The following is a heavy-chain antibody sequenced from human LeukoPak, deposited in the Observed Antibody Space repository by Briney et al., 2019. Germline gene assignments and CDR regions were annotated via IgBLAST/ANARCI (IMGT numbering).Heavy chain of an antibody. CDR1: GGSISSSIYY. D-gene: IGHD6-19*01. V-gene: IGHV4-39*01. CDR3: ARHGSASGWYRSHFDY. J-gene: IGHJ4*02. CDR2: IYYSGST. Sequence: SETLSLPCTVSGGSISSSIYYWGWIRQPPGKGLEWIGSIYYSGSTYYSPSLKSRVTMSVDTSKNQFSLKLSSVTAADTAVYYCARHGSASGWYRSHFDYWGQGTLVTVSS.